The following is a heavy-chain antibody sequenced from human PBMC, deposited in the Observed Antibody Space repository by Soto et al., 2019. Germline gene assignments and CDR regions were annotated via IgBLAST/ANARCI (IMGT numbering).Heavy chain of an antibody. CDR2: IHYSGRT. CDR1: NGSISGSY. Sequence: SETLSLTCSVSNGSISGSYWTWIRQPPGKILEWIGYIHYSGRTDYNPSLTSRATMSVDTSKNQFSLNLKSITAADTAVYYCVRVGVGIGNHFDSWGRGTLVTVSS. D-gene: IGHD1-26*01. V-gene: IGHV4-59*12. CDR3: VRVGVGIGNHFDS. J-gene: IGHJ4*02.